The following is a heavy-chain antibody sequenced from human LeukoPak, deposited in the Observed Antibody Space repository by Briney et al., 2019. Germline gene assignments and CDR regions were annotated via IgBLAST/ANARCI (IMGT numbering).Heavy chain of an antibody. Sequence: SGGSLRLSCAASGFTVSSNYMSWVRQAPGKGLEWVSVIYSGGSTYYADSVKGRFTISRDNSKNTLYLQMNSLRAEDTAVYYCARETYYYDSSGYSTGRSFDYWGQGTLITVSS. D-gene: IGHD3-22*01. J-gene: IGHJ4*02. CDR2: IYSGGST. CDR3: ARETYYYDSSGYSTGRSFDY. V-gene: IGHV3-66*01. CDR1: GFTVSSNY.